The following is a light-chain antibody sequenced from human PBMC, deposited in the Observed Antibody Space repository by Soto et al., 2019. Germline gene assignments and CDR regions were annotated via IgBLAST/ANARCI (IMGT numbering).Light chain of an antibody. CDR3: QQSYSSSPIT. CDR1: ETISTF. J-gene: IGKJ5*01. Sequence: DIQLTQSRSSLSASVGDRVTMTCRASETISTFLNWYQHKPGKAPRLLISAASRLQSGVPPRFSGSGSGTEFTLTINSLRPEDFASYYCQQSYSSSPITFGPGTRLEIK. V-gene: IGKV1-39*01. CDR2: AAS.